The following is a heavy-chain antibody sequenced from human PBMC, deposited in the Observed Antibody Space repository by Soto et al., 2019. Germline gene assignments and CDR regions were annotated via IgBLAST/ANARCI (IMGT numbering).Heavy chain of an antibody. J-gene: IGHJ4*02. D-gene: IGHD5-18*01. CDR2: IYYSGST. V-gene: IGHV4-31*03. CDR1: GGSISSGGYY. CDR3: ARGPKYSYGKRAGMEIVY. Sequence: SETLSLTCTVSGGSISSGGYYWSWIRQHPGRGLEWIGYIYYSGSTYYNPSLKGRVTISVDTSKNQFSLKLSSVTAADTAVYYCARGPKYSYGKRAGMEIVYWGQGTLVTVSS.